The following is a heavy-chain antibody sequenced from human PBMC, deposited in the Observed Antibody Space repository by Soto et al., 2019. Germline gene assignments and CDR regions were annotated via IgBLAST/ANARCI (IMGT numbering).Heavy chain of an antibody. CDR1: GYTFTSYY. V-gene: IGHV1-46*03. J-gene: IGHJ4*02. Sequence: ASVKVSCKASGYTFTSYYMHWVRQAPGQGLEWMGIINPSNSTSYAQKFQGRVTMTRDTSTSTVYMELSSLRSEDTAAYYCATVYCSGGSCYSIDYWGQGTLVTVSS. CDR3: ATVYCSGGSCYSIDY. CDR2: INPSNST. D-gene: IGHD2-15*01.